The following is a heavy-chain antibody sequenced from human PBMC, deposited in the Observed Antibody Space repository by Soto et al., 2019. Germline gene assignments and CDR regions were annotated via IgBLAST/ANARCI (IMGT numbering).Heavy chain of an antibody. Sequence: QITLKESGPTLVKPTQTLTLTCAFSGFSLSTSGVGVGWIRQPPGKALEWLALLYWDGDIRYSPSLRSRLTLTKHTSKNQVVLTMTNMYPVDTATYSCAHGSGWLFDYWGQGTLVTVSS. D-gene: IGHD6-19*01. V-gene: IGHV2-5*02. CDR3: AHGSGWLFDY. J-gene: IGHJ4*02. CDR1: GFSLSTSGVG. CDR2: LYWDGDI.